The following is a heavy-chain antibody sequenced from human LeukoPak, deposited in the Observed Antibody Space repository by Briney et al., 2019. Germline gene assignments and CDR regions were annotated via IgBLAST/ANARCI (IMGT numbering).Heavy chain of an antibody. CDR3: ARRATVTTYYYYYMDV. D-gene: IGHD4-17*01. V-gene: IGHV1-69*06. Sequence: SVKVSCKASGGTFSSYAISWVRQAPGQGLEWMGGIIPIFGTANYAQKFQGRVTITADKSTSTAYMELSSLRSEDTAVYYCARRATVTTYYYYYMDVWGKGTTVTVSS. CDR1: GGTFSSYA. J-gene: IGHJ6*03. CDR2: IIPIFGTA.